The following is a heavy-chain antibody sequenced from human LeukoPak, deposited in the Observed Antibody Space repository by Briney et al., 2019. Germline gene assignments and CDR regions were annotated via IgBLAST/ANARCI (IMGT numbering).Heavy chain of an antibody. CDR2: IFYSGST. CDR1: GGSIGSYY. CDR3: ARDLPNYYDSSGYGAFDI. V-gene: IGHV4-59*12. Sequence: SETLSLTCTVSGGSIGSYYWSWIRQPPGKGLEWIGYIFYSGSTNYNPSLKSRVTISVDTSKNQFSLKLSSVTAADTAVYYCARDLPNYYDSSGYGAFDIWGQGTMVTVSS. D-gene: IGHD3-22*01. J-gene: IGHJ3*02.